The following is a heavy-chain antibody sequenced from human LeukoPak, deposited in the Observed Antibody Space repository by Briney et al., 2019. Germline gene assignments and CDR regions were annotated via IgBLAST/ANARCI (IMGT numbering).Heavy chain of an antibody. V-gene: IGHV1-2*06. Sequence: ASVKVSCKASGYTFTGYYMHWVRQAPGQGLEWMGRINPNSGGTNYAQKFQGRVTMTRDTSISTAYMELSRLRSDDTAVYYCAGDLDYGGGFDYWGQGTLVTVSS. CDR3: AGDLDYGGGFDY. J-gene: IGHJ4*02. CDR1: GYTFTGYY. CDR2: INPNSGGT. D-gene: IGHD4-23*01.